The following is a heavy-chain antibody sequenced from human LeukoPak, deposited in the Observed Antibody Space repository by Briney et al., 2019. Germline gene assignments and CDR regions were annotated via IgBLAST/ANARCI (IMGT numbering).Heavy chain of an antibody. J-gene: IGHJ4*02. CDR1: GYTFTGYY. CDR2: INPNSGGT. V-gene: IGHV1-2*02. D-gene: IGHD2-2*01. Sequence: ASVKVSCNASGYTFTGYYMHWVRQAPGQGLEWMGWINPNSGGTNYAQKFQGRVTMTRDTSISTAYMELSRLRSDDTAVYYCARGFYVVVPAAIDYWGQGTLVTVSS. CDR3: ARGFYVVVPAAIDY.